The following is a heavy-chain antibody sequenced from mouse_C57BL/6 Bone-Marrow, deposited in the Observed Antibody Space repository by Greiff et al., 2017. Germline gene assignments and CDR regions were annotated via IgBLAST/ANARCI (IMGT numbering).Heavy chain of an antibody. Sequence: EVTLVESGGGLVQPGGSLKLSCAASGFTFSDYGMAWVRQAPRKGPEWVAFISNLAYSIYYADTVTGRFTISRENAKNTLYLEMSSLRSEDTAMYYCARRSGYGFDYWGQGTTLTVSS. D-gene: IGHD3-2*02. J-gene: IGHJ2*01. V-gene: IGHV5-15*04. CDR2: ISNLAYSI. CDR1: GFTFSDYG. CDR3: ARRSGYGFDY.